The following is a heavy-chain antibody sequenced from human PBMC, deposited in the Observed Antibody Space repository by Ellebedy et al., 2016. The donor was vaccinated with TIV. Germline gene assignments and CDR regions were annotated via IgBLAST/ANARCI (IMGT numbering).Heavy chain of an antibody. CDR3: ATGYSSSWYVNYMDV. CDR2: FDPEDGET. D-gene: IGHD6-13*01. J-gene: IGHJ6*03. CDR1: GYTLTELP. Sequence: ASVKVSXKVSGYTLTELPMHWVRQAPGKGLEWMGGFDPEDGETIYAQKFQGRVTMTEDTSTDTAYMELSSLRSEDTAVYYCATGYSSSWYVNYMDVWGKGTTVTVSS. V-gene: IGHV1-24*01.